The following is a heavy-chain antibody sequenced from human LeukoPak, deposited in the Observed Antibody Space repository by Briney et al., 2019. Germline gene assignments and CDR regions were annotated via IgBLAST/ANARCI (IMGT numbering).Heavy chain of an antibody. D-gene: IGHD3-16*01. V-gene: IGHV3-53*01. J-gene: IGHJ3*02. Sequence: GGSLRLSCAASGFTVSTNYMSWVRQAPGKGLEWVSVIYSGGSTYYADSVKGRFTISRDNSKNTLYLQMNSLRAEDTAVYYCARESRGERNAFDIWGQGTMVTVSS. CDR3: ARESRGERNAFDI. CDR2: IYSGGST. CDR1: GFTVSTNY.